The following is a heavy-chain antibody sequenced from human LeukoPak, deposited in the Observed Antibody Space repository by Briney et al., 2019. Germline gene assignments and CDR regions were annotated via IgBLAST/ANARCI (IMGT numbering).Heavy chain of an antibody. V-gene: IGHV4-59*01. CDR1: GGSISNYY. CDR2: IYYSGST. D-gene: IGHD6-19*01. CDR3: ARGSSSGRPDY. Sequence: SETLSLTCTVSGGSISNYYWSWIRQPPGKGLEWIGYIYYSGSTNYNPSLKSRVTISVDTSKTQFSLRLSSVTAADTAVYYCARGSSSGRPDYWGQGTLVTVSS. J-gene: IGHJ4*02.